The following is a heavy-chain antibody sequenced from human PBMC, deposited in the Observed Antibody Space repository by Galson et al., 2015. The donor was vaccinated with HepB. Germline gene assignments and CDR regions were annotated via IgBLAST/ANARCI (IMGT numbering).Heavy chain of an antibody. Sequence: SVKVSCKASGVTFSNFAISWVRQAPGQGLEWMGSIIPMFGVLHLARKFQGRVTMTADASTNTAYMELSSLRSEDTAVYFCARPNMDHEGSYCFDYWGREPRSLSPQ. J-gene: IGHJ4*02. CDR2: IIPMFGVL. CDR1: GVTFSNFA. D-gene: IGHD3-10*01. CDR3: ARPNMDHEGSYCFDY. V-gene: IGHV1-69*13.